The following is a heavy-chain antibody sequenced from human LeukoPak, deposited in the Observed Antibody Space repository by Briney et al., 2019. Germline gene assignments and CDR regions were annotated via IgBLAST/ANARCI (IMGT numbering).Heavy chain of an antibody. D-gene: IGHD2-8*01. CDR3: ARAQGVSGMNWFDP. CDR1: GDSVSSNSAA. CDR2: TYYRSKWYN. J-gene: IGHJ5*02. Sequence: SQTPSLTCGISGDSVSSNSAAWNWIRQSPSRGLEWLGRTYYRSKWYNDYAVTVKSRITINPDTSKNQFSLQLNSVTPDDTAVYYCARAQGVSGMNWFDPWGQGTLVAVSS. V-gene: IGHV6-1*01.